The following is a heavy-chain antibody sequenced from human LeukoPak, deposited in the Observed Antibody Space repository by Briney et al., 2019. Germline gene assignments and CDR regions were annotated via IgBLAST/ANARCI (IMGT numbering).Heavy chain of an antibody. CDR2: IRNKAKSYTT. D-gene: IGHD5-24*01. Sequence: GGSLRLSCAASGFTFSDHYMDWVRQAPGKGLEWVGHIRNKAKSYTTEYAASVKGRFTISRDDSKNSLYLQMNSLKTEDTAVYYCARVRGTYKNFDYWGREPWSPSPQ. J-gene: IGHJ4*02. CDR3: ARVRGTYKNFDY. V-gene: IGHV3-72*01. CDR1: GFTFSDHY.